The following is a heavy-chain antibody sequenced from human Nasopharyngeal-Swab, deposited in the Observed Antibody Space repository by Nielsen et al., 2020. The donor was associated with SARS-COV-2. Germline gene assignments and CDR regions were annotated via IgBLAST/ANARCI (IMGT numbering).Heavy chain of an antibody. J-gene: IGHJ4*02. V-gene: IGHV3-66*04. CDR2: IYTGGDS. Sequence: GGSLRLSCAASGFTVSSNYMTWVRQAPGKGLEWVSIIYTGGDSYYADSVKGRFTSSRDNSRNTVFLQMNSLRAEDTAVYYCAKRDDYYESSGLGDWGQGTLVTVSS. CDR1: GFTVSSNY. D-gene: IGHD3-22*01. CDR3: AKRDDYYESSGLGD.